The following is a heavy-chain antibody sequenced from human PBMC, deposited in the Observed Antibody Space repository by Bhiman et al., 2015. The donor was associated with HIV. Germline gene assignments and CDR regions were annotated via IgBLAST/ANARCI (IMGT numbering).Heavy chain of an antibody. CDR2: ISYDGSNK. V-gene: IGHV3-30*04. Sequence: QVQLVESGGGVVQPGRSLRLSCAASGFTFSSSPMHWVRQAPGKGLEWVAVISYDGSNKYYANSVKGRFTISRDNSKNTLYLQMNSLSAEDTAVYYCANSLPVAATPFDYWGQGTLVTVSS. D-gene: IGHD6-19*01. J-gene: IGHJ4*02. CDR1: GFTFSSSP. CDR3: ANSLPVAATPFDY.